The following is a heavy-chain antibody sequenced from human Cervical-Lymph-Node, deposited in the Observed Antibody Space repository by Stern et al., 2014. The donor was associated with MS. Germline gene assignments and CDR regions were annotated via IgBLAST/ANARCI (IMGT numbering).Heavy chain of an antibody. CDR1: GDSLSAYT. V-gene: IGHV1-69*06. D-gene: IGHD3-22*01. CDR2: IIPLFGTA. CDR3: ASPNYHDDSGYFLRERGRAFDY. J-gene: IGHJ4*02. Sequence: VQLVESGAEVKKPGSSVKVSCKASGDSLSAYTITWVRQAPGQGLEWMGGIIPLFGTANYAQKFQGRVTITADTSTSTAYMELSSLRSEDTAVYYCASPNYHDDSGYFLRERGRAFDYWGQGTQVTVSS.